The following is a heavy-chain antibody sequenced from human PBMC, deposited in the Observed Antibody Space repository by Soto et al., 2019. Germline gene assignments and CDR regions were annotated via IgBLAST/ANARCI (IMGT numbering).Heavy chain of an antibody. CDR3: AKTPNSRLLNS. D-gene: IGHD3-9*01. CDR2: ITGTGSST. V-gene: IGHV3-23*01. Sequence: LLESGGGLVQPGESLKLSCAVSGFTFRNYAMSWVRQAPGKGLEWVAGITGTGSSTSYSDSVRGRFTISRDNAKNTLYLLMNCLRAEDTAVYWCAKTPNSRLLNSWGQGALVTVSS. CDR1: GFTFRNYA. J-gene: IGHJ4*02.